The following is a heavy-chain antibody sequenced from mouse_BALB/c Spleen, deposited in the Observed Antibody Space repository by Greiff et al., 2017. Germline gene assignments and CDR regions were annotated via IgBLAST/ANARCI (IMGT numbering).Heavy chain of an antibody. CDR3: ARTGGNYVYFDY. CDR1: GYTFTSYT. V-gene: IGHV1-4*01. Sequence: QVQLKESGAELARPGASVKMSCKASGYTFTSYTMHWVKQRPGQGLEWIGYINPSSGYTNYNQKFKDKATLTADKSSSTAYMQLSSLTSEDSAVYYCARTGGNYVYFDYWGQGTTLTVSS. CDR2: INPSSGYT. J-gene: IGHJ2*01. D-gene: IGHD2-1*01.